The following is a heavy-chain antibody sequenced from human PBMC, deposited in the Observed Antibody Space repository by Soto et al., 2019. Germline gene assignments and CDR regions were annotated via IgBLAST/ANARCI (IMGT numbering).Heavy chain of an antibody. CDR3: ARETYDSSGYRRYFDY. D-gene: IGHD3-22*01. V-gene: IGHV1-69*13. CDR2: IIPIFGTA. J-gene: IGHJ4*02. Sequence: ASVKVSCKASGYTFTSYGISWVRQAPGQGLEWMGGIIPIFGTANYAQKFQGRVTITADESTSTAYMELSSLRSEDTAVYYCARETYDSSGYRRYFDYWGQGTLVTVSS. CDR1: GYTFTSYG.